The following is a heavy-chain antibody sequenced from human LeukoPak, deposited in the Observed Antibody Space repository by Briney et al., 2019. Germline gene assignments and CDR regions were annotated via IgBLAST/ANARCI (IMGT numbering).Heavy chain of an antibody. Sequence: GASVKVSCKASGYTFTGYYMHWVRQAPGQGLEWMRRINPNSGGTNYAQKFQGRLTMTRDTSISTASMERSRLRSDGTAVYYCPGVGETGAAAEGGDYFDYWGEGTLVTVSS. J-gene: IGHJ4*02. CDR3: PGVGETGAAAEGGDYFDY. CDR2: INPNSGGT. D-gene: IGHD6-13*01. V-gene: IGHV1-2*06. CDR1: GYTFTGYY.